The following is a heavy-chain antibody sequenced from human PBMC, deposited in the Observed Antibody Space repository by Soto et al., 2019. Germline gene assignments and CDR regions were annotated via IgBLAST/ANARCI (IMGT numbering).Heavy chain of an antibody. CDR2: INPVDSDT. J-gene: IGHJ5*02. D-gene: IGHD2-15*01. Sequence: GESLKISCTGVGYTFTSYCIGCVRQMPLKCLECMGIINPVDSDTRYSPSLQGQVTISADKSISTVYLQLSRLKASDTAMYYCARGYFTTYICDPWFDPWGQGTLVTVSS. V-gene: IGHV5-51*01. CDR1: GYTFTSYC. CDR3: ARGYFTTYICDPWFDP.